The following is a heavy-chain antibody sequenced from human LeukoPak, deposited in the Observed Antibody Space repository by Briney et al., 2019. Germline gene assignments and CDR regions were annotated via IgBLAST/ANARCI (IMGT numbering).Heavy chain of an antibody. CDR2: IKHDASEI. CDR3: EGERGDAFDV. Sequence: GGSLRLSCAASGFTFSSYWMNWVRQAPGQGLEWVANIKHDASEIYYVDSVKGRFTISRDDAKNSLYLQMKNLRAEDTAEYYCEGERGDAFDVWGQGTMVTVSS. J-gene: IGHJ3*01. CDR1: GFTFSSYW. V-gene: IGHV3-7*01.